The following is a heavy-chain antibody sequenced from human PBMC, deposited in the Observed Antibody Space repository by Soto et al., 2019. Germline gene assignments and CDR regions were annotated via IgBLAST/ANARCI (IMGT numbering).Heavy chain of an antibody. Sequence: QVHLGQSGAEVKKPGASVKVSCKASGYTFTSYGITWVRQAPGQGLEWRGWISAHNGNTDYAQKLQGRVIVTRDTSTSTAYMELRTLSSVDTAVYYSARGRYGDYWGQGALVTVSS. J-gene: IGHJ4*02. V-gene: IGHV1-18*01. CDR3: ARGRYGDY. D-gene: IGHD1-1*01. CDR2: ISAHNGNT. CDR1: GYTFTSYG.